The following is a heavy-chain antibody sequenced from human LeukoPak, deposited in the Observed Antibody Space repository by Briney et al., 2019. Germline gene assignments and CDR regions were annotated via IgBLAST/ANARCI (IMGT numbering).Heavy chain of an antibody. Sequence: PSETLSLTCTVSGGSISSSSYYWGWIRQPPGKGLEWLGSIYYSGSTYYNPSLKSRVTISVDKSKNQFSLKLSSVTAADTAVYYCARLGGSNYYYMDVWGKGTTVTVSS. J-gene: IGHJ6*03. CDR1: GGSISSSSYY. D-gene: IGHD6-25*01. CDR2: IYYSGST. CDR3: ARLGGSNYYYMDV. V-gene: IGHV4-39*07.